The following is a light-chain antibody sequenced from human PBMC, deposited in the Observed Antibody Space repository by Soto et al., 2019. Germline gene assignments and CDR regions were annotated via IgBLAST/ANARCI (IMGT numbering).Light chain of an antibody. CDR1: QDISNY. CDR2: DAS. J-gene: IGKJ4*01. CDR3: QQYDNLPLT. Sequence: DIRMTQSPSSLSASVGVRVTITCQASQDISNYLNGYQQKPGKAPKLLIYDASNMETGAPSRVSGSGSGTDFTFTISSLQPEDIATYYCQQYDNLPLTFGGGTKVEIK. V-gene: IGKV1-33*01.